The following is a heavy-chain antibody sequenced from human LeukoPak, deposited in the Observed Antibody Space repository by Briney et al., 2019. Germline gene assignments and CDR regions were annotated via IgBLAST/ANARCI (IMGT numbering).Heavy chain of an antibody. CDR1: GFTFSSYG. D-gene: IGHD1-26*01. CDR3: ATDRGGSPFDY. V-gene: IGHV3-33*01. Sequence: GSSLRLSCAASGFTFSSYGMHWVRQAPGKGLEWVAVIWAGGKVKDYADSVKGRFTISRDDSKNTLYLEMNSLRVGDTAVYYCATDRGGSPFDYWGQGSLVTVSS. CDR2: IWAGGKVK. J-gene: IGHJ4*02.